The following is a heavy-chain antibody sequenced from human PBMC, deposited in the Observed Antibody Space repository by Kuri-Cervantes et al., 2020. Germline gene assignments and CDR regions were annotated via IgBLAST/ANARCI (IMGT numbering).Heavy chain of an antibody. CDR2: IYHSGST. V-gene: IGHV4-38-2*01. CDR1: GYSISSGYY. Sequence: GSLRLSCAVSGYSISSGYYWGWIRQPPGKGLEWIGSIYHSGSTNYNPSLKSRVTISVDTSKNQFSLKLSSVTAADTAVYYCARRSVGGSYSFDYWGQGTLVTVSS. CDR3: ARRSVGGSYSFDY. D-gene: IGHD1-26*01. J-gene: IGHJ4*02.